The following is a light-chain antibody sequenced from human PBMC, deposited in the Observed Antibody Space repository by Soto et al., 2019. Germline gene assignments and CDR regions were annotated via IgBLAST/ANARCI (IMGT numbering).Light chain of an antibody. V-gene: IGLV3-1*01. Sequence: SYELTQPPSVSVSPGQTASIPCSGDKLGDRYACWYQQKPGQSPVLVIYLDTKRPSGIPERFSGSNSGNTATLTISGTPAMDEADYYCQAWDDTTGVVFGGGTKLTVL. CDR2: LDT. CDR1: KLGDRY. J-gene: IGLJ2*01. CDR3: QAWDDTTGVV.